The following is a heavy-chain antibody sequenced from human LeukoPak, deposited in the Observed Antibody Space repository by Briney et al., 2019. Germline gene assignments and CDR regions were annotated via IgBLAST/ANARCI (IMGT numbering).Heavy chain of an antibody. Sequence: SVQVSCKASGGTFSSYAISWVRQAPGQGLEWMGGIIPIFGTANYAQKFQGRVTITADESTSTAYMELSSLRSEDTAVYYCARERADYYDSSGYYDYWGQGTLVTVSS. V-gene: IGHV1-69*13. D-gene: IGHD3-22*01. CDR1: GGTFSSYA. CDR2: IIPIFGTA. J-gene: IGHJ4*02. CDR3: ARERADYYDSSGYYDY.